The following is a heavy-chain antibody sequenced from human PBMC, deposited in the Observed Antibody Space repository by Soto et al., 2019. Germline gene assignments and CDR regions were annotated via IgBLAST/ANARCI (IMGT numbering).Heavy chain of an antibody. V-gene: IGHV1-46*01. CDR3: ARGEGLGMIRGRRWGV. CDR2: INPSGGST. Sequence: GASVKVSCKASGCTVTSDYMHWVRQVPGQGFEWMGIINPSGGSTVYAQKFQGRVTMTRDTSTNTVYMELSSLRSDDTAAYYCARGEGLGMIRGRRWGVWGQGTTVTVSS. D-gene: IGHD3-10*01. CDR1: GCTVTSDY. J-gene: IGHJ6*02.